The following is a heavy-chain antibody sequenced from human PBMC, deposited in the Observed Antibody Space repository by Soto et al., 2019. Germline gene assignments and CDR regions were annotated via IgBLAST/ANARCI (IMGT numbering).Heavy chain of an antibody. D-gene: IGHD2-15*01. CDR2: ISSSGSTI. CDR1: GFPFRAYY. V-gene: IGHV3-11*01. J-gene: IGHJ6*02. Sequence: PLRLSCRASGFPFRAYYSSWIRRSPGKGLKWVSYISSSGSTIYYAVSVKGRFTISRDNAKNSLYLQMNSLRADDTDVYSCARDATCSYYYAMDVWGQGTTVTVSS. CDR3: ARDATCSYYYAMDV.